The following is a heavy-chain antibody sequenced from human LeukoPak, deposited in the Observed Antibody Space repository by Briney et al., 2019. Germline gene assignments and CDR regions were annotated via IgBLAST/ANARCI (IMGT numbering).Heavy chain of an antibody. CDR2: IWYDGSNK. CDR3: AKGYSEDILSYFDY. D-gene: IGHD3-9*01. V-gene: IGHV3-33*06. CDR1: GFTFSSYG. Sequence: PGGSLRLSCAASGFTFSSYGMHWVRQAPGKGLEWVAVIWYDGSNKYYADSVKGRFNISRDNSKNTLYLQMNSLRAEDTAVYYCAKGYSEDILSYFDYWGQGTLVTVSS. J-gene: IGHJ4*02.